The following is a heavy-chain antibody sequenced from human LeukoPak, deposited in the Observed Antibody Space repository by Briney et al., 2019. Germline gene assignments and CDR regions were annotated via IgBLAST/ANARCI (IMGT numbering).Heavy chain of an antibody. D-gene: IGHD2-2*01. CDR2: ISSSGSTI. CDR3: ARVARYCSSTSCYSAGDYYYYGMDV. Sequence: PGGSLRLSCAASGFTFSSYEMNWVRQAPGKGLEWVSYISSSGSTIYYADSVKGRFTISRDNAKSSLYLQMNSLRAEDTAVYYCARVARYCSSTSCYSAGDYYYYGMDVWGKGTTVTVSS. J-gene: IGHJ6*04. CDR1: GFTFSSYE. V-gene: IGHV3-48*03.